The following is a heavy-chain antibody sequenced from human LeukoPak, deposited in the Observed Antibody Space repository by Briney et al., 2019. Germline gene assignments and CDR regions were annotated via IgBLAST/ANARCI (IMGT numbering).Heavy chain of an antibody. CDR1: GFTFSSYG. J-gene: IGHJ4*02. D-gene: IGHD6-19*01. CDR2: INGNGGST. Sequence: GGSLRLSCAVSGFTFSSYGMTWVRQAPGKGREWVSSINGNGGSTHYADSVKGRFTISRDNSKNTLYLQVNSLRVEDTATYYCARIRSYRTGWYPGGYWGQGTLVTVSP. CDR3: ARIRSYRTGWYPGGY. V-gene: IGHV3-23*01.